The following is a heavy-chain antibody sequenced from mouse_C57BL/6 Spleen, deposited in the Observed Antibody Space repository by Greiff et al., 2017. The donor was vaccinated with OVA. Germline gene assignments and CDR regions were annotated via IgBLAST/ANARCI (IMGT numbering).Heavy chain of an antibody. J-gene: IGHJ4*01. Sequence: DVHLVESGGDLVKPGGSLKLSCAASGFTFSSYGMSWVRQTPDKRLEWVATISSGGSYTYYPDSVKGRFTISRDNAKNTLYLQMSSLKSEDTAMYYCARHDSSGYPAMDYWGQGTSVTVSS. D-gene: IGHD3-2*02. V-gene: IGHV5-6*01. CDR3: ARHDSSGYPAMDY. CDR2: ISSGGSYT. CDR1: GFTFSSYG.